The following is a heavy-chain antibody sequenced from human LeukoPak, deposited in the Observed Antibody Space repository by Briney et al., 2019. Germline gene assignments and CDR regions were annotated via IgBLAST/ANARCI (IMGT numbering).Heavy chain of an antibody. V-gene: IGHV4-4*03. CDR2: IYHSGST. CDR3: ARGPSTIFGVVNWFDP. D-gene: IGHD3-3*01. CDR1: GGSISRSNW. J-gene: IGHJ5*02. Sequence: PETLSLTCAVSGGSISRSNWWSWVRQPPGKGLEWIGEIYHSGSTNYNPSLKSRVTISVDKSKNQFSLKLSSVTAADTAVYYCARGPSTIFGVVNWFDPWGQGTLVTVS.